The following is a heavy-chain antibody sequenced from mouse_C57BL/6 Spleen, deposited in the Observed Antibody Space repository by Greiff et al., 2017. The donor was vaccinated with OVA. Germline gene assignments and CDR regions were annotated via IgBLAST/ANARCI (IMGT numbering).Heavy chain of an antibody. D-gene: IGHD6-1*01. CDR1: GFNIKDYY. V-gene: IGHV14-1*01. Sequence: EVKLQESGAELVRPGASVKLSCTASGFNIKDYYMHWVKQRPEQGLEWIGRIDPEDGDTEYAPKFQGKATMTADTSSNTAYRQLSGLTSEDSAVYYCTRQCSSTGFAYWGQGTLVTVSA. CDR2: IDPEDGDT. J-gene: IGHJ3*01. CDR3: TRQCSSTGFAY.